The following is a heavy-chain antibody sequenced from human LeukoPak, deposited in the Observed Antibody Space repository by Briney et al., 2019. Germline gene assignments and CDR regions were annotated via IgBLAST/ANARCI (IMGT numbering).Heavy chain of an antibody. V-gene: IGHV4-38-2*01. CDR1: GYSISSGFW. CDR2: IYYSGST. Sequence: PSGTLSLTCVVSGYSISSGFWWSWIRQPPGKGLEWTGSIYYSGSTYYNPSLKSRVTISVDTSKNQFSLKLSSVTAADTAVYYCARVEAYYYGSGSYYHWFDPWGQGTLVTVSS. CDR3: ARVEAYYYGSGSYYHWFDP. J-gene: IGHJ5*02. D-gene: IGHD3-10*01.